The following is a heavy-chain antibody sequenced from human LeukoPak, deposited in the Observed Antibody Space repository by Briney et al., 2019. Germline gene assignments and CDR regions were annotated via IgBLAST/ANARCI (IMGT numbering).Heavy chain of an antibody. CDR1: GYTFTNYG. Sequence: GASVKVSCKASGYTFTNYGISWVRQAPGQGLEWMGWINPNSGGTNYAQKFQGRVTMTRDTSISTAYMELSRLRSDDTAVYYCARMRGSGSYFDCWGQGTLVTVSS. CDR2: INPNSGGT. J-gene: IGHJ4*02. CDR3: ARMRGSGSYFDC. D-gene: IGHD1-26*01. V-gene: IGHV1-2*02.